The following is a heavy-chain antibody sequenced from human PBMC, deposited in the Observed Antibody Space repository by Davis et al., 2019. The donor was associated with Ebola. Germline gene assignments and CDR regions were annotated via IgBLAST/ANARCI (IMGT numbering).Heavy chain of an antibody. CDR2: INLNSGST. Sequence: ASVKVSCKASGFTFIDYYMHWVRQAPGQGPEWMGWINLNSGSTKYSHKFQGRVTMTRDTSISTAYLEVSRLRSDDTAVYHCARAAGIYLDDDPYYYYYMDVWGKGTTVTVSS. J-gene: IGHJ6*03. CDR1: GFTFIDYY. D-gene: IGHD3-10*01. V-gene: IGHV1-2*02. CDR3: ARAAGIYLDDDPYYYYYMDV.